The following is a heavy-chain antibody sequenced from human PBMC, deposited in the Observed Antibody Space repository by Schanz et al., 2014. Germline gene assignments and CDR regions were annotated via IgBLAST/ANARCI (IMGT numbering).Heavy chain of an antibody. V-gene: IGHV3-23*04. CDR1: GFTFSAFG. CDR3: RLWFGELYYGMDV. D-gene: IGHD3-10*01. Sequence: VQLVESGGGVVQPGGSLRLSCAASGFTFSAFGMHWVRQAPGKGLEWVSTVTTGGGAFYADSVKGRFTVSRDNSKNMLFLQMNSLRAEDTAVYYCRLWFGELYYGMDVWGQGTTVTVSS. CDR2: TVTTGGGA. J-gene: IGHJ6*02.